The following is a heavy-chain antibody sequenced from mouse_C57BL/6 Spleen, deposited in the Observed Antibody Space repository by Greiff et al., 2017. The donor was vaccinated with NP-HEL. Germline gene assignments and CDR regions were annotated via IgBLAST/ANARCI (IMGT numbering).Heavy chain of an antibody. D-gene: IGHD2-1*01. CDR3: ARGWGNSYAMDY. V-gene: IGHV1-7*01. CDR2: INPGSGYT. Sequence: QVQLQQSGAELAKPGASVKLSCKASGYTFTTYWMHWVKQRPGQGLDWIGYINPGSGYTKYNQKFKDKATLTADKSSSTAYMQLSSLTYEDSAVYYCARGWGNSYAMDYWGQGTSVTVSS. J-gene: IGHJ4*01. CDR1: GYTFTTYW.